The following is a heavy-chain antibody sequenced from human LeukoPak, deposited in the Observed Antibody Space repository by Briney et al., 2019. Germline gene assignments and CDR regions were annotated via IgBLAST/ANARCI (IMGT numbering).Heavy chain of an antibody. CDR2: IYYSGST. D-gene: IGHD3-22*01. CDR1: GGSISSHY. Sequence: SSETLSLTCTVSGGSISSHYWSWIRQPPGKGLEWIGYIYYSGSTNYNPSLKSRVTISVDTSKNQFSLKLSSVTAADTAVYCCARTNYYDSSGYRYYYYYYYMDVWGKGTTVTVSS. J-gene: IGHJ6*03. V-gene: IGHV4-59*11. CDR3: ARTNYYDSSGYRYYYYYYYMDV.